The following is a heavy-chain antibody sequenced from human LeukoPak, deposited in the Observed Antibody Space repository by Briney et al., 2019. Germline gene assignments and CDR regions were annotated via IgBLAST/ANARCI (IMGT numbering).Heavy chain of an antibody. Sequence: GGSLRLSCAASGFTFSSYAMSWVRQAPGKGLEWVSAISGSGGTTYYADSVKGRFTISRDNSKNTLYLQMNSLRAADTALYYCAKGGYFNLFDPGGQGTLVTVSS. V-gene: IGHV3-23*01. D-gene: IGHD6-13*01. CDR2: ISGSGGTT. CDR1: GFTFSSYA. J-gene: IGHJ5*02. CDR3: AKGGYFNLFDP.